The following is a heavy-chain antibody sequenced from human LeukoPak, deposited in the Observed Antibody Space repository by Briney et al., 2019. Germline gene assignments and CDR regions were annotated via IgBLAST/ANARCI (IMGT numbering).Heavy chain of an antibody. CDR3: ARVSILGDGMDV. CDR2: IIPIFGTA. Sequence: SVKVSCKASGGTFSSYAISWVRQAPGQGLEWMGGIIPIFGTANYAQKFQGRITITADKSTSTAYMELSSLRSEDTAVYYCARVSILGDGMDVWGQGTTVTVSS. CDR1: GGTFSSYA. D-gene: IGHD2/OR15-2a*01. J-gene: IGHJ6*02. V-gene: IGHV1-69*06.